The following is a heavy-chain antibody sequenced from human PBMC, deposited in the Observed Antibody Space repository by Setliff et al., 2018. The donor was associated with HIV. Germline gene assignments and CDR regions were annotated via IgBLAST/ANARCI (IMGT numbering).Heavy chain of an antibody. CDR3: ARDLAIANLYYDILTGPGVY. D-gene: IGHD3-9*01. J-gene: IGHJ4*02. V-gene: IGHV1-46*01. CDR2: INPSGGST. Sequence: ASVKVSCKASGYTFTSYHMYWVRQAPGQGLEWMGSINPSGGSTSYAQKFQGRVTMTRDTSTSRVYMELRSLRSEDTAVYYCARDLAIANLYYDILTGPGVYWGQGTLVTVSS. CDR1: GYTFTSYH.